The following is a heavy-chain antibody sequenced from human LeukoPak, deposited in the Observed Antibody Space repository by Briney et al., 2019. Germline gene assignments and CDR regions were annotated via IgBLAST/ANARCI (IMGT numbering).Heavy chain of an antibody. CDR2: ISGSGGST. Sequence: GGSLRLSYAASGFTFSSYGMSWVRQAPGKGLEWVSAISGSGGSTYYADSVKGRFTISRDNSKNTLYLQMNSLRAEDTAVYYCAAVAATTNYYYMDVWGKGTTVTISS. J-gene: IGHJ6*03. CDR3: AAVAATTNYYYMDV. CDR1: GFTFSSYG. V-gene: IGHV3-23*01. D-gene: IGHD6-19*01.